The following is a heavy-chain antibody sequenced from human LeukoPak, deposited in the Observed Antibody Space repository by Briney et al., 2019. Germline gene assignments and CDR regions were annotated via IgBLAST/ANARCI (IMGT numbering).Heavy chain of an antibody. CDR3: TRLVGAND. Sequence: GGSLRLSCAASGFTFSSYAMHWVHQAPGKGLEWVGRIRNKANSYTTEYAASVQGRFTVSRDDSKNSLYLQMNSMKTEDTAVYYCTRLVGANDWGQGTLVTVSS. V-gene: IGHV3-72*01. D-gene: IGHD1-26*01. CDR1: GFTFSSYA. J-gene: IGHJ4*02. CDR2: IRNKANSYTT.